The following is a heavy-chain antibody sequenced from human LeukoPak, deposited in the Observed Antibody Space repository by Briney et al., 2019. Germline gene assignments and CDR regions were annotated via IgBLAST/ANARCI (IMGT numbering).Heavy chain of an antibody. CDR1: GGSITTSTYY. J-gene: IGHJ6*04. Sequence: PSETLSLTCTVSGGSITTSTYYWAWIRQPPGKGLEWIGSIYSSGSTYYNPSLKSRVTISVDTSKNQFSLNLSSVTAADTAVYYCARDRKCYYHMDVWGKGTTVTVSS. V-gene: IGHV4-39*07. CDR2: IYSSGST. CDR3: ARDRKCYYHMDV. D-gene: IGHD1-26*01.